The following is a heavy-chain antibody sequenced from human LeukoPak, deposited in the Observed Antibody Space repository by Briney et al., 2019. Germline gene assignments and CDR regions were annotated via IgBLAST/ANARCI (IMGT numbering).Heavy chain of an antibody. J-gene: IGHJ4*02. CDR1: GFTFSSYA. Sequence: GGSLRLSCAASGFTFSSYAMSWVRQAPGKGLEWVSAISGSGGSTYYADSVKGRFTISRDNSKNTLYLQMNSLRAEDTAVYYCAKDGITMVREPIPYYFDYWGQGTLVTVSS. CDR2: ISGSGGST. CDR3: AKDGITMVREPIPYYFDY. D-gene: IGHD3-10*01. V-gene: IGHV3-23*01.